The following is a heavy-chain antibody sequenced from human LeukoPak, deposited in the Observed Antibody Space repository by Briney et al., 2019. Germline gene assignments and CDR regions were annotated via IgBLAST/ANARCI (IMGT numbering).Heavy chain of an antibody. J-gene: IGHJ3*02. Sequence: GASVKVSCKASGGTFSSYAISWVRQAPGQGLEWLGGIIPIFGTANYAQKFQGRVTITADESTSTAYMELSSLRSEDTAVYYCARGENYDYVWGSYPRDAFDIWGQGTMVTVSS. D-gene: IGHD3-16*01. V-gene: IGHV1-69*13. CDR2: IIPIFGTA. CDR1: GGTFSSYA. CDR3: ARGENYDYVWGSYPRDAFDI.